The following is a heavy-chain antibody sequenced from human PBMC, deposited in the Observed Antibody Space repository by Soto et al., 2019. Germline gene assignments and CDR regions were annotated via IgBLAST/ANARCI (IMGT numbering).Heavy chain of an antibody. CDR3: ARDWAAAGPFDY. CDR2: IYYSGST. D-gene: IGHD6-13*01. V-gene: IGHV4-31*03. CDR1: GGSIRSSSHY. J-gene: IGHJ4*02. Sequence: SETLSLTCTVSGGSIRSSSHYWGWIRQPPGKGLEWIGYIYYSGSTYYNPSLKSRVTISVDTSKNQFSPKLSSVTAADTAVYYCARDWAAAGPFDYWGQGTLVTVSS.